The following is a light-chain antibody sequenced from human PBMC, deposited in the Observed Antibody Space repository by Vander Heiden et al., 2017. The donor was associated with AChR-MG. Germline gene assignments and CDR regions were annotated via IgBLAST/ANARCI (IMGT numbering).Light chain of an antibody. CDR1: EGFGNY. CDR2: AAS. J-gene: IGKJ1*01. Sequence: IQMTKSPSSLSASVGDRVTITCRASEGFGNYLAGYQQKPGKVPKLLINAASTWQAGVPSRFSGRASGTEFTLTISSLQAEDVATEYCQKYNSGLWTFGQGTKVEIK. V-gene: IGKV1-27*01. CDR3: QKYNSGLWT.